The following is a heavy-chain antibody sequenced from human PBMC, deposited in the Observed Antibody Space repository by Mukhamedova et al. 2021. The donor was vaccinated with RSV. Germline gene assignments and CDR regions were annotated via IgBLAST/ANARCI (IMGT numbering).Heavy chain of an antibody. V-gene: IGHV1-46*01. D-gene: IGHD5-18*01. CDR2: INPSGGGT. J-gene: IGHJ2*01. Sequence: VRQAPGQGLEWMGIINPSGGGTNYAQRFQGRVTMTRDTSTSTVYMELSSLRSEDTAMYYCARDPVDTAMVESPDWYFNLWGRGSLV. CDR3: ARDPVDTAMVESPDWYFNL.